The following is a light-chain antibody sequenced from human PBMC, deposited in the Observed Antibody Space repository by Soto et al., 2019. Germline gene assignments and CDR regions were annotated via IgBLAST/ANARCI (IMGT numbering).Light chain of an antibody. CDR1: QSVSSSY. V-gene: IGKV3-20*01. J-gene: IGKJ1*01. CDR3: QPYGSSPWT. CDR2: GAS. Sequence: EIVLTQSPGTLSLSPGERATLSCRASQSVSSSYLAWYQQKPGQAPRLLIYGASSRATGIPDRFSGSGSGTEFTLTISRLEPEDFAVYYCQPYGSSPWTFGQGTKVEIK.